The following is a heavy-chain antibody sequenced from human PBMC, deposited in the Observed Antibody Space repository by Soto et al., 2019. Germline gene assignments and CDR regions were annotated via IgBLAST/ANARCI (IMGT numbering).Heavy chain of an antibody. CDR1: GFTFSSYG. D-gene: IGHD1-7*01. J-gene: IGHJ5*01. CDR3: AKDRRAGGNYGFYSDS. CDR2: SSATGAGT. V-gene: IGHV3-23*01. Sequence: EVQLLESGGGLVQPGGSLRLSCAASGFTFSSYGMTWVRQAPGKGLEWVSFSSATGAGTYYADSVKGRFTISRDNSKNTLYLQMTSLRADDTAVYYCAKDRRAGGNYGFYSDSWGQGALVIVSS.